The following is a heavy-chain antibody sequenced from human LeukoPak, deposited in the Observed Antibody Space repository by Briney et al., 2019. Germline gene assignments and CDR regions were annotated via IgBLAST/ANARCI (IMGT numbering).Heavy chain of an antibody. CDR1: GFTFSSYW. D-gene: IGHD6-13*01. CDR3: SREIRPAGTDS. Sequence: PGGSLRLSCAASGFTFSSYWIHWVRQAPGKGLVWVSRINGDGSGTGYADSVKGRFTISRDNAKNTLYLQMNSLRAEVTAVYYCSREIRPAGTDSWGQGTLVTVSS. CDR2: INGDGSGT. V-gene: IGHV3-74*01. J-gene: IGHJ4*02.